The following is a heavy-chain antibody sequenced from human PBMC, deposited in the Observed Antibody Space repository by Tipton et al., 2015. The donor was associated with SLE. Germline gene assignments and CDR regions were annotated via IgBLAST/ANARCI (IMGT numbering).Heavy chain of an antibody. D-gene: IGHD1-26*01. CDR2: ISWNSGSI. Sequence: SLRLSCAASGFTFDDYAMHWVRQAPGKGLEWVSGISWNSGSIGHADSVKGRFTISRDNAKNSLYLQMNSLRAEDTAVYYCARGGEGGATPFDYWGQGTLVTVSS. J-gene: IGHJ4*02. V-gene: IGHV3-9*01. CDR3: ARGGEGGATPFDY. CDR1: GFTFDDYA.